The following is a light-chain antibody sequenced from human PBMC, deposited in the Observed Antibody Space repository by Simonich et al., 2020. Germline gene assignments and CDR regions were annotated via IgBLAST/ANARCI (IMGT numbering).Light chain of an antibody. CDR1: QSVSSSY. J-gene: IGKJ3*01. V-gene: IGKV3-20*01. Sequence: EIVLTQSPGTLSLSPGERATLSCRASQSVSSSYLAWYQQKPGQAPRLLIYGESSRATVIPDRFSGSGSGTDFTLTISRLEPEDFAVYYCQQYGSSPFTFGPGTKVDIK. CDR3: QQYGSSPFT. CDR2: GES.